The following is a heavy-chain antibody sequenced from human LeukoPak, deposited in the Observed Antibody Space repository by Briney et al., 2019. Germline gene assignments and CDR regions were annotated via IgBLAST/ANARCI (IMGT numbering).Heavy chain of an antibody. J-gene: IGHJ4*02. CDR3: ARIEGGTFTYDY. CDR2: IIPMFGTA. Sequence: SVKVSCKASGGTFISNAISWVRQAPGQGLEWMGGIIPMFGTANYAQKFQGRVTITADESTSTAYMELSSLRSEDTAVYYCARIEGGTFTYDYWGQGTLVTVSS. V-gene: IGHV1-69*13. CDR1: GGTFISNA. D-gene: IGHD2-15*01.